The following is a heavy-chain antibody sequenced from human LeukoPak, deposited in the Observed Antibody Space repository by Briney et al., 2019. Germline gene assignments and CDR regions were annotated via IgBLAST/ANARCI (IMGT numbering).Heavy chain of an antibody. J-gene: IGHJ4*02. CDR1: GGTFNSYA. Sequence: SVKVSCKASGGTFNSYAISWVRQAPGQGLEWMGGIIPIFGTTTYAQKFQGRVTMTRDMSTSTVYMELSSLRSEDTAVYYCGRDAGLSSAWGIIPGYYFDYWGQGTLVTVSS. CDR2: IIPIFGTT. D-gene: IGHD6-19*01. V-gene: IGHV1-69*05. CDR3: GRDAGLSSAWGIIPGYYFDY.